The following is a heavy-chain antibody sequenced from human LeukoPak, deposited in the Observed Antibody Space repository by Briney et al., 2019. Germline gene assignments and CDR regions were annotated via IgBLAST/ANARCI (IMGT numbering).Heavy chain of an antibody. CDR2: IKKDRSEK. CDR3: ARDLRGYCSSTSCLNYFDY. J-gene: IGHJ4*02. CDR1: GFMFSSYW. D-gene: IGHD2-2*01. V-gene: IGHV3-7*01. Sequence: GGSLRLSCAASGFMFSSYWMSWVRQAPGKGLEWGANIKKDRSEKYYVGSVKGRFTVSRDNARNSLYLQMNSLSPEDTAVYYCARDLRGYCSSTSCLNYFDYWGQGTLVTVSS.